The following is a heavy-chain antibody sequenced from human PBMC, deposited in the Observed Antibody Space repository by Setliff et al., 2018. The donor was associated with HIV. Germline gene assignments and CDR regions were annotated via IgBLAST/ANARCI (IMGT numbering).Heavy chain of an antibody. D-gene: IGHD3-10*01. CDR2: ISSSSSYI. V-gene: IGHV3-21*01. J-gene: IGHJ6*03. CDR1: GLTFSSYT. Sequence: GGSLRLSCAASGLTFSSYTMNWVRQAPGKGLEWVSSISSSSSYIYYADSVKGRFTISRDNAKNSLYLQMNSLRAEDTAVYYCARDRAESYYYYYYYMDVWGKGTTVTVS. CDR3: ARDRAESYYYYYYYMDV.